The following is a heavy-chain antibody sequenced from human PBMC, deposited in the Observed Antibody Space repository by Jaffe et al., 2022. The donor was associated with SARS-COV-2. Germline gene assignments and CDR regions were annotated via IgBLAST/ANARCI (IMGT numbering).Heavy chain of an antibody. CDR3: TRGNEEYSPFNGSGSLYYYYYYGMDV. Sequence: EVQLVESGGGLVKPGRSLRLSCTASGFTFGDYAMSWFRQAPGKGLEWVGFIRSKAYGGTTEYAASVKGRFTISRDDSKSIAYLQMNSLKTEDTAVYYCTRGNEEYSPFNGSGSLYYYYYYGMDVWGQGTTVTVSS. CDR1: GFTFGDYA. V-gene: IGHV3-49*05. J-gene: IGHJ6*02. CDR2: IRSKAYGGTT. D-gene: IGHD3-10*01.